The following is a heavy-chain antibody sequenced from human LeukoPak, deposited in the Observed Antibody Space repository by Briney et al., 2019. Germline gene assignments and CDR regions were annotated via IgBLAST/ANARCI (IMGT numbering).Heavy chain of an antibody. CDR1: GFTFSSYE. CDR2: ISSSAGTI. D-gene: IGHD2-15*01. CDR3: ARDLGDIVVVVAALDY. Sequence: PGGSLRLSCAASGFTFSSYEMNWVRQAPGKGLEWVSYISSSAGTIYYADSVKGRFTISRDNAKNSLYLQMNSLRAEDTALYYCARDLGDIVVVVAALDYWGQGTLVTVSS. J-gene: IGHJ4*02. V-gene: IGHV3-48*03.